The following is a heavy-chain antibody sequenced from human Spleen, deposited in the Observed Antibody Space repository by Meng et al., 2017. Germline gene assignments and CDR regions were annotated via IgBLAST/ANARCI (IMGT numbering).Heavy chain of an antibody. CDR1: GDSVSSNSAA. V-gene: IGHV6-1*01. CDR2: TYYRSKWYN. J-gene: IGHJ6*02. Sequence: SCAISGDSVSSNSAAWNWIRQSPSRGLEWLGRTYYRSKWYNDYAVSVKSRITINPETSKNQFSLHLNSVTPEDTAVYYCARGLGDTAVFTFYYYAMDVWGQGATVTVSS. D-gene: IGHD5-18*01. CDR3: ARGLGDTAVFTFYYYAMDV.